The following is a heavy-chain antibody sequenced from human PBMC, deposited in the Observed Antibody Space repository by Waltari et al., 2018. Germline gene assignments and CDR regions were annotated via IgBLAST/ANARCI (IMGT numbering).Heavy chain of an antibody. D-gene: IGHD3-10*01. CDR1: GGSISSSSYY. V-gene: IGHV4-39*07. Sequence: QLQLQESGPGLVKPSETLSLTCTVSGGSISSSSYYWGWIRQPPGKGLEWIGSIYYSGSTYYNPSLKSRVTISVDTSKNQFSLKLSSVTAADTAVYYCARDGSGWFRELFWYFDLWGRGTLVTVSS. J-gene: IGHJ2*01. CDR2: IYYSGST. CDR3: ARDGSGWFRELFWYFDL.